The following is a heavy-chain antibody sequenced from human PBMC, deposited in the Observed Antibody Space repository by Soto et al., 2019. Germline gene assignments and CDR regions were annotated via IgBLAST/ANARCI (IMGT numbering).Heavy chain of an antibody. J-gene: IGHJ5*02. CDR1: GGSISSSSYY. CDR3: ARQRGDYDILTGYYNAWFDP. V-gene: IGHV4-39*01. D-gene: IGHD3-9*01. Sequence: QLLESGPGLVKPSETLSLTCTVSGGSISSSSYYWGWIRQPPGKGLEWIGSIYYSGSTYYNPSLKSRVTISVDTSKNQFSLKLSSVTAADTAVYYCARQRGDYDILTGYYNAWFDPWGQGTLVTVSS. CDR2: IYYSGST.